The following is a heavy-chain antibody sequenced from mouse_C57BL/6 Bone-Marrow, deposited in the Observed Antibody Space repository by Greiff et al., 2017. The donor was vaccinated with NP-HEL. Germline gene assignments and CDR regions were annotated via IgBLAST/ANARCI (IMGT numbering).Heavy chain of an antibody. V-gene: IGHV2-2*01. Sequence: VHLVESGPGLVQPSQSLSITCTVSGFSLTSYGVHWVRQSPGKGLEWLGVIWSGGSTDYNAAFISRLSISKDNSKSQVFFKMNSLQADDTAIYYCARGGYDKDYYFDYWGQGTTLTVSS. CDR2: IWSGGST. CDR1: GFSLTSYG. J-gene: IGHJ2*01. CDR3: ARGGYDKDYYFDY. D-gene: IGHD2-2*01.